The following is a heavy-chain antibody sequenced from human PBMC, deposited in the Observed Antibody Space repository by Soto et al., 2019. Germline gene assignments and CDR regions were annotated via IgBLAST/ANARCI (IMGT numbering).Heavy chain of an antibody. J-gene: IGHJ4*02. CDR2: IYYSGST. Sequence: SETLSLTCTVSGGSISSGVYYWSWIRQHPGKGLEWIGYIYYSGSTYYNPSLKSRVTISVDTSKNQFSLKLSSVTAADTAVYYCASSGYYLYFDYWGQGTLVTVSS. V-gene: IGHV4-31*03. CDR3: ASSGYYLYFDY. D-gene: IGHD3-22*01. CDR1: GGSISSGVYY.